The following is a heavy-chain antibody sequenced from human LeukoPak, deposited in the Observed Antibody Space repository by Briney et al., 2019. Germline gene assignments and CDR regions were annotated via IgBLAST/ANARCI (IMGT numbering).Heavy chain of an antibody. CDR2: IYTSGST. CDR1: GGSISNYY. CDR3: ARGDGDYGWFDP. D-gene: IGHD4-17*01. V-gene: IGHV4-4*07. Sequence: SETLSLTCTVSGGSISNYYWSWIRQPAGKGLEWIGRIYTSGSTNYNPSLKSRVTISVDTSKNHFSLKLSSVTAADTAVYYCARGDGDYGWFDPWGQGTLVTVSS. J-gene: IGHJ5*02.